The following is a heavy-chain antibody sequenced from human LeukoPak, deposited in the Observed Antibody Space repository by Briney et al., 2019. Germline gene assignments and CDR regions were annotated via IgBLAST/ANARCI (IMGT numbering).Heavy chain of an antibody. CDR1: GFTFSSYS. CDR3: AREIDYYDSSGYYYVKWFDP. D-gene: IGHD3-22*01. J-gene: IGHJ5*02. V-gene: IGHV3-21*01. Sequence: GGSLRLSCAAFGFTFSSYSMNWVRQAPGKGLEWVSSISSSSSYIYYADSVKGRFTISRDNAKNSLYLQMNSLRAEDTAAYYCAREIDYYDSSGYYYVKWFDPWGQGTLVTVSS. CDR2: ISSSSSYI.